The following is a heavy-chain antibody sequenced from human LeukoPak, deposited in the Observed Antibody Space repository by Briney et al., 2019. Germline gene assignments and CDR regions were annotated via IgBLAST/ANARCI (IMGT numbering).Heavy chain of an antibody. CDR2: INPKVGGT. CDR1: GYTFAGYY. Sequence: ASVKVSCKASGYTFAGYYMHWVRQAPGQGLEWMGWINPKVGGTNYAQKFQGRVTMTRDTSISTAYMELSRLRSDDTAVYYCAREIGSGSFLDNWGQGTLVTVSS. J-gene: IGHJ4*02. D-gene: IGHD3-10*01. V-gene: IGHV1-2*02. CDR3: AREIGSGSFLDN.